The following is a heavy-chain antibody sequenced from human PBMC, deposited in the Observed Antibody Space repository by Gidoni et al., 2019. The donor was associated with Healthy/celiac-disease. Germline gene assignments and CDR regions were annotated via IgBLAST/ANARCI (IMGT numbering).Heavy chain of an antibody. V-gene: IGHV4-59*08. CDR1: GGSISSYY. D-gene: IGHD1-20*01. CDR3: ARQSYNWKYLDY. CDR2: IYYSGST. Sequence: QVQLQESGPGLVNASETLSLTCTVSGGSISSYYWSWIRQPPGKGLEWIWYIYYSGSTNYNPSLKNRVFISVDTSKNQFSLKLSSVTAADAAVYYCARQSYNWKYLDYWGQGTLVTVSS. J-gene: IGHJ4*02.